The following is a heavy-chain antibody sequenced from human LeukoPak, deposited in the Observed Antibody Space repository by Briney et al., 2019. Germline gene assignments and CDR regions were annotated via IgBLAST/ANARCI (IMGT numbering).Heavy chain of an antibody. CDR1: GFTFSSYG. CDR2: IWYDGSNK. V-gene: IGHV3-33*01. CDR3: ARDQRALGYSYGFDY. J-gene: IGHJ4*02. Sequence: GGSLRLSCAASGFTFSSYGMQGVRQAPGKGLGGGAVIWYDGSNKYYADSVKGRFTISRDNSKNTLYLQMNSRRAEDTDVYYCARDQRALGYSYGFDYWGQGTLVTVSS. D-gene: IGHD5-18*01.